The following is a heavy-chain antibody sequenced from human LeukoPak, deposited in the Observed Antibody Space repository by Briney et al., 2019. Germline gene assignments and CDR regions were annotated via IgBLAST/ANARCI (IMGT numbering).Heavy chain of an antibody. Sequence: GGSLRLSCAASGFSFSSYWMNWVRQAPGKGLEWVANIKQDGSEKYYVDSVKGRFTISRDNAKNSLYLQMNNLRAEDTAVYYCASGGYSFFYWGQGTLVTVSS. D-gene: IGHD5-18*01. V-gene: IGHV3-7*03. CDR3: ASGGYSFFY. J-gene: IGHJ4*02. CDR1: GFSFSSYW. CDR2: IKQDGSEK.